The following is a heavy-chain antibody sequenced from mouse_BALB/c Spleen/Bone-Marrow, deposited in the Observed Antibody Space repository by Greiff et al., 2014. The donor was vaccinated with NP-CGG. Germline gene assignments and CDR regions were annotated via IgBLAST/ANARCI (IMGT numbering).Heavy chain of an antibody. Sequence: VQLQQSGGGLVQPKGSLKLSCAASGFTFNTYAMNWVRQAPGKGLEWVARIRSKGNNYATYYADSVKDRFTISRDDSQSMLYLQMNNLKTEDTAMYYCVRHSYYYGSSYYAMDYWGQGTSVTVSS. J-gene: IGHJ4*01. CDR3: VRHSYYYGSSYYAMDY. D-gene: IGHD1-1*01. V-gene: IGHV10-1*02. CDR2: IRSKGNNYAT. CDR1: GFTFNTYA.